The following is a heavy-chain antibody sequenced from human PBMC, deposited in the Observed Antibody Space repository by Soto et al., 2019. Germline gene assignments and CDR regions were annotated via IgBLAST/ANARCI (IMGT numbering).Heavy chain of an antibody. CDR2: IYWDDDK. J-gene: IGHJ4*02. V-gene: IGHV2-5*02. Sequence: QITLKESGPTLVKPTQTLTLTCTFSGFSLTSRGVGVGWIRQSPGKVLEHLALIYWDDDKRYSPSLKSRLTITKDISENQVVLTMTNMDPMDTGTYSCTRSRGPLDYWGQGAQITVSS. CDR1: GFSLTSRGVG. D-gene: IGHD3-10*01. CDR3: TRSRGPLDY.